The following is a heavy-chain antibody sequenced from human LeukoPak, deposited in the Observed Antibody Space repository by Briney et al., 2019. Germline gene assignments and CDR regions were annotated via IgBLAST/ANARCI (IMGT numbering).Heavy chain of an antibody. CDR3: ARGYGSLDAFDI. V-gene: IGHV3-11*01. J-gene: IGHJ3*02. CDR1: GLTFSDYY. Sequence: GGSLSLSCAASGLTFSDYYKSWIRQAPGKGLEWVSYISSSGSTVYYADSGKGRFTISSDNAKNSLHLQMNSLRAEDTSVYYCARGYGSLDAFDIWGQGTMVTVSS. CDR2: ISSSGSTV. D-gene: IGHD3-10*01.